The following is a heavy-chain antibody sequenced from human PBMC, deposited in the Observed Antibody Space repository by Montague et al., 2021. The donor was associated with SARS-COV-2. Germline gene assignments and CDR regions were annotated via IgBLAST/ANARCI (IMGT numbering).Heavy chain of an antibody. Sequence: SETLSLTCAVYGGSISSYYWSWIRQPPGRGLEWIGDIYHSGSTKYNPSLKSRVTISVDTSKNQFSLRLSSVTVADTAVYYCASGTRRVLTYVYVSSGYASDYWGQGTLVTVSS. J-gene: IGHJ4*02. D-gene: IGHD3-22*01. V-gene: IGHV4-34*01. CDR1: GGSISSYY. CDR2: IYHSGST. CDR3: ASGTRRVLTYVYVSSGYASDY.